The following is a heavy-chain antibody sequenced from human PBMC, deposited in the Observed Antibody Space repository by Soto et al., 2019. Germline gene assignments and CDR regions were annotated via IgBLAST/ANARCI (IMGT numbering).Heavy chain of an antibody. CDR1: GYTFASYA. J-gene: IGHJ4*02. CDR2: ISAYNGNT. CDR3: ARDPPPPDY. V-gene: IGHV1-18*01. Sequence: QVQLVQSGAEVKKPGASVKVSCKASGYTFASYAISWMRQAPGQGLEWRGWISAYNGNTNSAQKPQGRVTMTTDPSTTTAYMELRRLRTDDTAVSYCARDPPPPDYWGQGTLVTVSS.